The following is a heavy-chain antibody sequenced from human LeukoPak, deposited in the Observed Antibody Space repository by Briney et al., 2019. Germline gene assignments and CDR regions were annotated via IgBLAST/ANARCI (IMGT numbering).Heavy chain of an antibody. Sequence: GGSLRLSCAASGLAFSINSMSWVRQAPGKGLEWVANIKGDGSKQYYVDSVKGRFTISRDNAKNSLYLQMNSLRAEDSALYYCATGESYGFWSGYRLDYWGQGSLVTVSS. V-gene: IGHV3-7*01. CDR2: IKGDGSKQ. D-gene: IGHD3-3*01. CDR1: GLAFSINS. CDR3: ATGESYGFWSGYRLDY. J-gene: IGHJ4*02.